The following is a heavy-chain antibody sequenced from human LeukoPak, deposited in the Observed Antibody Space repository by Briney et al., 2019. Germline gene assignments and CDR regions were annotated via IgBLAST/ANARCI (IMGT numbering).Heavy chain of an antibody. D-gene: IGHD4-11*01. CDR1: GFTFSNAW. CDR2: IWYDGSNK. J-gene: IGHJ4*02. CDR3: ARDFRYSSYFDY. V-gene: IGHV3-33*08. Sequence: GGSLRLSCEASGFTFSNAWMTWVRQAPGKGLEWVAVIWYDGSNKYYADSVKGRFTISRDNSKNTLYLQMNSLRAEDTAVYYCARDFRYSSYFDYWGQGTLVTVSS.